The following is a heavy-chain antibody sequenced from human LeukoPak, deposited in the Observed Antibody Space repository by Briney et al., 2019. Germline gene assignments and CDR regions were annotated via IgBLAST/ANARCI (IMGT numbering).Heavy chain of an antibody. CDR2: IYHGGTT. D-gene: IGHD3-22*01. CDR1: GDSFSSSNW. J-gene: IGHJ3*02. CDR3: ARGMVPQRYYDRGPHRYRGVDAFDI. Sequence: SETLSLTCAVSGDSFSSSNWWSWVRQPPGKGLEWIGEIYHGGTTNYNPSLKSRLTISIDKSKNQFSLNLNSVTAADTAVYYCARGMVPQRYYDRGPHRYRGVDAFDIWGQGTTVIVSS. V-gene: IGHV4-4*02.